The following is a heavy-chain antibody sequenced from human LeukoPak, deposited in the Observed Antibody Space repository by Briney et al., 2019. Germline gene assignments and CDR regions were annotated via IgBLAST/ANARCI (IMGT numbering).Heavy chain of an antibody. D-gene: IGHD6-6*01. CDR3: ARENPGEYSSSSEYFDY. CDR2: INPSGGST. Sequence: GASVKVSCKASGYTFTSYYMHWVRQAPGQGLEWMGIINPSGGSTSYAQKFQGRVTMTRDMSTSTVYMELSSLRSEDTAVYYCARENPGEYSSSSEYFDYWGQGTLVTVSS. CDR1: GYTFTSYY. J-gene: IGHJ4*02. V-gene: IGHV1-46*01.